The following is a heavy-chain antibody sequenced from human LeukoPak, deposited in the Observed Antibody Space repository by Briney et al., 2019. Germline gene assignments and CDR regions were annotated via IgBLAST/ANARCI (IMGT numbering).Heavy chain of an antibody. Sequence: ASVKVSCKVSGYTLTELSMHWVRQAPGKGLEWTGGFDPEDGETIYAQKSQGRVTMTEDTSTDTAYMELSSLRSEDTAVYYCATLAGYYDSSGYYYLDYWGQGTLVTVSS. J-gene: IGHJ4*02. D-gene: IGHD3-22*01. CDR3: ATLAGYYDSSGYYYLDY. CDR2: FDPEDGET. V-gene: IGHV1-24*01. CDR1: GYTLTELS.